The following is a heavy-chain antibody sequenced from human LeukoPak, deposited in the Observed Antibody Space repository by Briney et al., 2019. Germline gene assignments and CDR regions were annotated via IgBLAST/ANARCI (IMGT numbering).Heavy chain of an antibody. CDR1: GGSFSGYY. D-gene: IGHD6-6*01. J-gene: IGHJ4*02. V-gene: IGHV4-34*01. CDR3: ARGLATLYSSSAFDY. CDR2: INHSGST. Sequence: PSETLSLTCAVYGGSFSGYYWSWIRQPPGKGLEWIGEINHSGSTNYNPSLKSRVTISVDTSKNQFSLKLSSMTAADTAVYYCARGLATLYSSSAFDYWGQGTLVTVSS.